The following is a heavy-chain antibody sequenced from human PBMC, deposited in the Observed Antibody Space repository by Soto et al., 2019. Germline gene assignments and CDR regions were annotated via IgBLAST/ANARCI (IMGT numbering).Heavy chain of an antibody. Sequence: GESLKISCAASGFTFSSYAVSWVRQAPGKGPEWISSISGSGSTIYYADSVKGRFTISRDNSKNTLYLQMSSLRAEDTAVYYCAKVFYYYDSSGYYYFDYWGQGTLVTVSS. D-gene: IGHD3-22*01. CDR3: AKVFYYYDSSGYYYFDY. CDR2: ISGSGSTI. V-gene: IGHV3-23*01. J-gene: IGHJ4*02. CDR1: GFTFSSYA.